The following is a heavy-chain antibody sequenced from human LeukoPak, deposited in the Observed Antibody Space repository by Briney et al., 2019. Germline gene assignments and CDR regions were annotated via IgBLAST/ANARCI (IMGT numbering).Heavy chain of an antibody. Sequence: GGSLRLSCAASGFTFSSYWMHWVCQAPGKGLVWVSRINSDGSSTSYADSVMGRFTISRDNAKNTLYLQMNSLRAEDTAVYYCAREKEVATVSSGYDYWGQGTLVTVSS. CDR1: GFTFSSYW. D-gene: IGHD6-19*01. CDR2: INSDGSST. CDR3: AREKEVATVSSGYDY. J-gene: IGHJ4*02. V-gene: IGHV3-74*01.